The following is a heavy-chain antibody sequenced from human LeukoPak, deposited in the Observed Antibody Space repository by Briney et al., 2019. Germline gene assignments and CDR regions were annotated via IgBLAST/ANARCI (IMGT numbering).Heavy chain of an antibody. Sequence: PSGTLSLTCAVSGGSISSSIWWSWVRQPPGKGLEWFGEIYHSGSTNYNPSLKSRVTISVDKSKNQFSLKLSSVTAADTAVYYCARAPLGDYYGSGSVIDYWGQGTLVTVSS. CDR1: GGSISSSIW. CDR2: IYHSGST. V-gene: IGHV4-4*02. CDR3: ARAPLGDYYGSGSVIDY. D-gene: IGHD3-10*01. J-gene: IGHJ4*02.